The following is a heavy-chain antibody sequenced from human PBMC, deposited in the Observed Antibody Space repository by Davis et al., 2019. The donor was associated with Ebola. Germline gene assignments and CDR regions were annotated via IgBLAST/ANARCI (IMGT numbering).Heavy chain of an antibody. J-gene: IGHJ6*02. CDR2: ICWNSGSI. D-gene: IGHD3-10*01. CDR1: GFTFDDYA. CDR3: AKAMVQGVKGMDV. V-gene: IGHV3-9*01. Sequence: SLKISCAASGFTFDDYAMHWVRQAPGKGLEWVSGICWNSGSIGYADSVKGRFTISRDNAKNSLYLQMNSLRAEDTALYYCAKAMVQGVKGMDVWGQGTTVTVSS.